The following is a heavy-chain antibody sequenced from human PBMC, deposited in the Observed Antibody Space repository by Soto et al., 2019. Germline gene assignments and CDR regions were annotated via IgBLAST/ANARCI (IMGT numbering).Heavy chain of an antibody. D-gene: IGHD4-4*01. CDR2: IYYSGST. J-gene: IGHJ4*02. Sequence: ALETLCLTYTVSWGSISSSGFHRGLIRQPPGKGLERVGSIYYSGSTYYNPSLKSRVTISVDTSKNQFSLKLSSVTASDTAVYYCARQVDDYSNFYDNGSGEYYFDSWGQGTLVTVSS. CDR1: WGSISSSGFH. V-gene: IGHV4-39*01. CDR3: ARQVDDYSNFYDNGSGEYYFDS.